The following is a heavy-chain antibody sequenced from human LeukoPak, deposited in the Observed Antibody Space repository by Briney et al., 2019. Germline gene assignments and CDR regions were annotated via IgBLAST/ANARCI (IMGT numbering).Heavy chain of an antibody. CDR2: TYNTGSA. CDR3: ASTHCASPSCYSYYYSGLDV. CDR1: GGSISSGTHY. V-gene: IGHV4-31*11. Sequence: PSETLSLTCAVSGGSISSGTHYWNWIRQHPGQGLEWIGHTYNTGSAYYNPSLMSRVSTSIDTSENQFSLKLSSVTAADTAVYYCASTHCASPSCYSYYYSGLDVWGQGTTVIVSS. D-gene: IGHD2-2*01. J-gene: IGHJ6*02.